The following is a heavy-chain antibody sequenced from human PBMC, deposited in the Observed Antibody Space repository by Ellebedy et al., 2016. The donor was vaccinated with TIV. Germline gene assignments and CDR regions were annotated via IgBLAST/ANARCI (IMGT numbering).Heavy chain of an antibody. J-gene: IGHJ3*01. CDR3: VSSASMDAFDL. Sequence: SETLSLTCAVSGGSLSDNYWTWIRQPPGKGLEWIGYPYYTGSTNYNPSLKSRVTISVNTPRNLFSLKLSSVTAADTAVYYCVSSASMDAFDLWGQGTKVTVSS. D-gene: IGHD3-16*01. CDR1: GGSLSDNY. CDR2: PYYTGST. V-gene: IGHV4-59*01.